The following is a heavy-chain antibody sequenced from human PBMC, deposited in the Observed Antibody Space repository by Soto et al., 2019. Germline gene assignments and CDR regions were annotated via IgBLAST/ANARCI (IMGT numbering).Heavy chain of an antibody. D-gene: IGHD6-13*01. J-gene: IGHJ4*02. CDR1: GFTFSSYA. CDR3: ARDPGGTAAGTDY. CDR2: ISYDGSNK. V-gene: IGHV3-30-3*01. Sequence: VGSLRLSCAASGFTFSSYAMHWVRQAPGKGLEWVAVISYDGSNKYYADSVKGRFTISRDNSKNTLYLQMNSLRAEDTAVYYCARDPGGTAAGTDYWGQGTLVTVSS.